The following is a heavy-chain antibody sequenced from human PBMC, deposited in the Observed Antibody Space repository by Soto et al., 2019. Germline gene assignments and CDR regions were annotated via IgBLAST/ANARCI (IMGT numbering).Heavy chain of an antibody. CDR3: ASLIVGALPDSFDI. Sequence: EVQLVESGGGLVQPGESLKLSCAASGFTFSGSAMHWVRQASGNGLEWVGRIRSKANNYATTYTASGKGRFTISRDDSKNTAYLQMNSLQAEDTALYYCASLIVGALPDSFDIWGQGTMVTVSS. D-gene: IGHD2-15*01. J-gene: IGHJ3*02. CDR2: IRSKANNYAT. CDR1: GFTFSGSA. V-gene: IGHV3-73*02.